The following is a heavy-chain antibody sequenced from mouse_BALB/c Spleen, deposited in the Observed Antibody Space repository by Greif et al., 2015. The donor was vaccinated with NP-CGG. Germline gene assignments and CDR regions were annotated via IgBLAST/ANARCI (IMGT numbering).Heavy chain of an antibody. CDR2: IRSKSNNYAT. Sequence: EVKLMESGGGLVQPKGSLKLSCAASGFTFNTYAMDWVRQAPGKGLEWVARIRSKSNNYATYYADSVKDRFTISRDDSQSMLYLQMNNLKTEDTAMYYCVRHGGYAMDYWGQGTSVTVSS. J-gene: IGHJ4*01. V-gene: IGHV10-1*02. CDR3: VRHGGYAMDY. CDR1: GFTFNTYA.